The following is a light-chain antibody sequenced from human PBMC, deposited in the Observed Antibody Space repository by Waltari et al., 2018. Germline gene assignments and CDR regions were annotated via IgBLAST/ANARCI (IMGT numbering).Light chain of an antibody. J-gene: IGKJ4*01. Sequence: EIVLTQSPGTLSLSPGERATLSCRASQSVSSNSLAWYQQKYGQAPRLLIYGAASSATGLPDRFSGSGSWSYFTRTSSRLEPEDFAVYYCQQHVNSPSPTFGGGTKLEIK. CDR1: QSVSSNS. V-gene: IGKV3-20*01. CDR3: QQHVNSPSPT. CDR2: GAA.